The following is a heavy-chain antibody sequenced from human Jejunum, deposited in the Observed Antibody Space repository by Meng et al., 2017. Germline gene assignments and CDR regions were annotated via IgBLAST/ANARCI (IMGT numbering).Heavy chain of an antibody. Sequence: PLKGAGPGLVEPCGPRSPPCGGSGYSISRPCWWDWVRQPPGKGLEWIGEIYHSGRSNFIPSLKSRVSISLDESKNQFSLTLNSVTAADTAVYYCARGVGDIRFGFDYWGQGILVTVSS. CDR3: ARGVGDIRFGFDY. D-gene: IGHD3-16*01. V-gene: IGHV4-4*02. CDR2: IYHSGRS. CDR1: GYSISRPCW. J-gene: IGHJ4*02.